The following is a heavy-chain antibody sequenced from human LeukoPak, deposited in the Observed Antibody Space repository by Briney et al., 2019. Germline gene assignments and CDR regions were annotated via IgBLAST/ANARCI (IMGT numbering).Heavy chain of an antibody. CDR3: ARLEISAAGRSFLDY. CDR1: GGSFSGYY. Sequence: SETLSLTCAVYGGSFSGYYWSWIRQPPGKGLEWIGSIYYSGSTYYNPSLKSRVTISVDTSKNQFSLKLSSVTAAETAVYYCARLEISAAGRSFLDYWGQGTLVTVSS. V-gene: IGHV4-34*01. CDR2: IYYSGST. D-gene: IGHD6-13*01. J-gene: IGHJ4*02.